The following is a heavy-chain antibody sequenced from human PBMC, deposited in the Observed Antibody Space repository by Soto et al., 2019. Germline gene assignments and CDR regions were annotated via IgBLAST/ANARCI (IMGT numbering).Heavy chain of an antibody. D-gene: IGHD3-3*01. CDR3: ARETYYDFWSGPYYGMDV. V-gene: IGHV3-30-3*01. J-gene: IGHJ6*02. Sequence: QVQLVESGGGVVQPGRSLRLSCAASGFTFSSYAMHWVRQATGEGLEWVAVISYDGSNKYYADSVKGRFTISRDNSKNTLYLQMNSRRAEDTAVYYCARETYYDFWSGPYYGMDVWGQGTTVTVSS. CDR2: ISYDGSNK. CDR1: GFTFSSYA.